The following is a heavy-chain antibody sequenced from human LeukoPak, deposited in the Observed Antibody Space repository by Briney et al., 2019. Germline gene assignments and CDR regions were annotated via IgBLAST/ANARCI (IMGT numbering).Heavy chain of an antibody. CDR3: ARDRATDREQNWFDP. D-gene: IGHD5-24*01. V-gene: IGHV1-18*01. Sequence: GASVKVSCKASGYTFTNYGISWVRQAPGQGLEWMGWISAYNGNTNYAQKLQCRVTMTTDTSTNTAYMELRSLRSDDTAVYYCARDRATDREQNWFDPWGQGTLVTVSS. CDR1: GYTFTNYG. CDR2: ISAYNGNT. J-gene: IGHJ5*02.